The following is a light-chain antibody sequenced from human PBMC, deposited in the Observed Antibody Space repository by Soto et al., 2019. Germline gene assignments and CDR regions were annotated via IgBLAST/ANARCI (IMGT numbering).Light chain of an antibody. Sequence: QSALTQHASGSGSLGQSITISCTGAGNDAGGYNHVAWYQQHPGKAPKLMIYEVITRPSGVSDRFSGSKSGNTASLTISWLQAEDEADYYCSSYISSITLAVGGGTKLTVL. CDR2: EVI. V-gene: IGLV2-14*01. J-gene: IGLJ2*01. CDR3: SSYISSITLA. CDR1: GNDAGGYNH.